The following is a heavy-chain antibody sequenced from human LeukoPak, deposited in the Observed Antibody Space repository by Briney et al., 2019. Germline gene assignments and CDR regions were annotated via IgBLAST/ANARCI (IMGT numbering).Heavy chain of an antibody. V-gene: IGHV3-53*01. CDR3: ASLPAAAGSHWALNI. CDR2: IYSDGNT. CDR1: GFTVSSNY. Sequence: PGGSLRLSCAASGFTVSSNYMSWVRQAPGKGLEWVSLIYSDGNTYYADSVKGRFTISRDNSKNTLYLQMNSLRAEDTAVYYCASLPAAAGSHWALNIWGQGTMVTVSS. J-gene: IGHJ3*02. D-gene: IGHD6-13*01.